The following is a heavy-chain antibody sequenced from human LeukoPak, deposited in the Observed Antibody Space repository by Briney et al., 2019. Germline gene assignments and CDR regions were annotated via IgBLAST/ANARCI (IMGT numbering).Heavy chain of an antibody. D-gene: IGHD5-12*01. Sequence: PGGSLRLSCAASGFTFSSYAMSWVRQAPGKGLEWVSAISGSGGSTYYADSVKGRFTISRDNSKNTVYLQMNSLRAEDTAVYYCARGLGAPLHYWGQGTLVTVSS. CDR3: ARGLGAPLHY. CDR2: ISGSGGST. CDR1: GFTFSSYA. V-gene: IGHV3-23*01. J-gene: IGHJ4*02.